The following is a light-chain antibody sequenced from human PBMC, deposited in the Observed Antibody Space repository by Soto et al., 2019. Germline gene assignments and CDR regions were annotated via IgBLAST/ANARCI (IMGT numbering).Light chain of an antibody. CDR1: QRLSASE. Sequence: EIVLTQSPGTLSLSPGQRATLSWGASQRLSASEIAWYQQKPGQAPKFLIYGVSSRATGIPDSFSGSGSGTDFTLPISRLQTQDFAAYHCQQYGSSPIITFGQGTRLEIK. V-gene: IGKV3-20*01. CDR3: QQYGSSPIIT. CDR2: GVS. J-gene: IGKJ5*01.